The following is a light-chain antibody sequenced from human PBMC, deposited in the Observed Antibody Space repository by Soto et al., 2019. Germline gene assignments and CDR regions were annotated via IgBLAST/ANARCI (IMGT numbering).Light chain of an antibody. V-gene: IGKV3-20*01. Sequence: EIVLTQSPGTLSLSPGEGGTLSCRASQSVTNNYLAWFQQKPGQAPRLLMYGASSRATGIPDRFSGSGSGTDFTLTITRLEPEDFAVYYCQQYASSRTFGQGTKVDIK. CDR2: GAS. CDR3: QQYASSRT. CDR1: QSVTNNY. J-gene: IGKJ1*01.